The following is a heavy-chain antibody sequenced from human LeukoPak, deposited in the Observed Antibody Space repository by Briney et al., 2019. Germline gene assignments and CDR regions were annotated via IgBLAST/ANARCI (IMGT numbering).Heavy chain of an antibody. CDR2: IWYDGSNK. Sequence: GGSLRLSCAASGFTFSSYGMHWVRQAPGKGLEWVAVIWYDGSNKYYADSVKGRFTTSRDNSKNTLYLQMNSLRAEDTAVYYCARSYSLGGDYVDYWGQGTLVTVSS. CDR1: GFTFSSYG. D-gene: IGHD2-21*01. J-gene: IGHJ4*02. CDR3: ARSYSLGGDYVDY. V-gene: IGHV3-33*01.